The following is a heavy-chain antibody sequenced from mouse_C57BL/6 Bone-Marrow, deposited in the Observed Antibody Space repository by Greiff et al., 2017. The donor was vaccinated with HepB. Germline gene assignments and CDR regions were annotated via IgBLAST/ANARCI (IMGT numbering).Heavy chain of an antibody. Sequence: VQLQQPGAELVKPGASVKVSRKASGYTFTSYWMHWVKQRPGQGLEWIGRIHPSDSDTNYNQKFKGKATLTVDKSSSTAYMQLSSLTSKDSAVYYCAIIDGSSSHWGEASLVTGSA. J-gene: IGHJ3*01. CDR2: IHPSDSDT. V-gene: IGHV1-74*01. CDR1: GYTFTSYW. CDR3: AIIDGSSSH. D-gene: IGHD1-1*01.